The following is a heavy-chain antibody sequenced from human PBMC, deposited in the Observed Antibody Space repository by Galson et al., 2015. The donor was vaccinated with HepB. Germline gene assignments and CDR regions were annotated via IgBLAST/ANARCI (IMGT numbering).Heavy chain of an antibody. CDR1: GFTVSTNY. CDR3: AREGRSAWLEC. Sequence: SLRLSCAASGFTVSTNYMSWVRQAPGKGLEWVSVTYSGGKTYYADSVKGRFTISRDSAKDTLVLQLNRLRVDDTAVYYCAREGRSAWLECWGQGTLVTVSP. J-gene: IGHJ4*02. V-gene: IGHV3-66*01. D-gene: IGHD6-19*01. CDR2: TYSGGKT.